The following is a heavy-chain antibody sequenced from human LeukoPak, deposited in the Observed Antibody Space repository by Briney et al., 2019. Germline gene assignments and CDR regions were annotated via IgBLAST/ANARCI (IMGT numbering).Heavy chain of an antibody. D-gene: IGHD6-13*01. J-gene: IGHJ3*02. CDR2: ISGSGGST. V-gene: IGHV3-23*01. CDR3: GQNGLSSSWSISHDAFDI. Sequence: GGSLRLSCAASVFTFSGYAMSWVREAPGKGLEWGSAISGSGGSTYYADSVKGGFTISRDNSKNTLYLPMNSLRAEDTAGYYCGQNGLSSSWSISHDAFDIWGQGTMVTLSS. CDR1: VFTFSGYA.